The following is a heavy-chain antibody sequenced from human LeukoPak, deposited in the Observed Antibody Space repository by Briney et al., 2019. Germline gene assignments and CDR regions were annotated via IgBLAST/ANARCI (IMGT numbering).Heavy chain of an antibody. J-gene: IGHJ4*02. Sequence: SETLSLTCTVSGGSISSSSYYWGWIRQPPGKGLEWIGSIYYSGSTYYNPSLKSRVTISVDTSKNQFSLKLSSVTVADTAVYYCARGLRSDYWGQGTLVTVSS. V-gene: IGHV4-39*07. CDR3: ARGLRSDY. CDR1: GGSISSSSYY. CDR2: IYYSGST.